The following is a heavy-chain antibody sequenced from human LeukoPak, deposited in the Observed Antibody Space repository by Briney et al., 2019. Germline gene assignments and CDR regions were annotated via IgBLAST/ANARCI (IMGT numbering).Heavy chain of an antibody. CDR1: GFTFSSYG. CDR3: ARGTLGYCSGGSCYPLDY. V-gene: IGHV3-30*03. J-gene: IGHJ4*02. D-gene: IGHD2-15*01. Sequence: PGGTLRLSCAASGFTFSSYGMSWVRQAPGKGLEWVAVISYDGSNKYYADSVKGRFTISRDNSKNTLYLQMNSLRAEDTAVYYCARGTLGYCSGGSCYPLDYWGQGTLVTVSS. CDR2: ISYDGSNK.